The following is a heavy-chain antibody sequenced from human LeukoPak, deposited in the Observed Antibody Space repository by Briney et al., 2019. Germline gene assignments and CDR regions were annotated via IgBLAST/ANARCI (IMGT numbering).Heavy chain of an antibody. CDR2: IYYSGST. D-gene: IGHD3-10*01. CDR1: GGSISSYY. V-gene: IGHV4-59*01. Sequence: SEPLSLTCNVSGGSISSYYWNWIRQPPGEALEWIGYIYYSGSTNYNPSLKSRVTISLDTSKNQFSLKLNSVTAADTAVYYCARSLQYNNNNYFYYGMDVWGQGTTVTVSS. J-gene: IGHJ6*02. CDR3: ARSLQYNNNNYFYYGMDV.